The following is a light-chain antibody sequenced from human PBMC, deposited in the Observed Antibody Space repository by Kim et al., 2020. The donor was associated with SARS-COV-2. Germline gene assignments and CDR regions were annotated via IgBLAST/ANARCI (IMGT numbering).Light chain of an antibody. CDR1: QSVSSD. CDR3: QQRSNWPVT. V-gene: IGKV3-11*01. Sequence: LCPGERRTHSCRARQSVSSDLAWYQQKPGPAPRRLISDASNGATGIPARFSGSGSGTDFTLTISSLEPEDFAVYYCQQRSNWPVTFGQGTRLEIK. CDR2: DAS. J-gene: IGKJ5*01.